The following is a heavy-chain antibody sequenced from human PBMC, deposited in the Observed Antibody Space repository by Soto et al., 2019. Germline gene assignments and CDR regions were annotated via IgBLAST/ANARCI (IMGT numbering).Heavy chain of an antibody. CDR1: GGTFSSYA. D-gene: IGHD3-22*01. CDR3: ARSRNLYGSRGYFPFDY. Sequence: QVQLVQSGAEVKKPGSSVKVSCKASGGTFSSYAISWVRQAPGQGLEWMGGIIPIFGTANYAQKFQGRVTIAADESTSTAYMELSSLRSEDTAVYYCARSRNLYGSRGYFPFDYWGQGTLVTVSS. J-gene: IGHJ4*02. CDR2: IIPIFGTA. V-gene: IGHV1-69*01.